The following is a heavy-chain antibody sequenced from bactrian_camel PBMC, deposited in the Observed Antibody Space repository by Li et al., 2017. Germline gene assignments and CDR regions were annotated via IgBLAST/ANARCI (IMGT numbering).Heavy chain of an antibody. CDR2: INSRGGIT. Sequence: VQLVESGGGLVQPGGSLRLSCAASGFTFSDVDISWVRQAPGKGLEWVSGINSRGGITTYADSVKGRFTVSRDNAKNTLYLRLSSLKTEDTAVYYCATAVWGQGTQVTVS. CDR1: GFTFSDVD. CDR3: ATAV. V-gene: IGHV3S40*01. J-gene: IGHJ4*01.